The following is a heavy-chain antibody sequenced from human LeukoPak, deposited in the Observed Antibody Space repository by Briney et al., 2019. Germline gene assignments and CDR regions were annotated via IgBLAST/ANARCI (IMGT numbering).Heavy chain of an antibody. D-gene: IGHD1-26*01. V-gene: IGHV3-7*03. CDR1: GFTFSSYW. J-gene: IGHJ3*01. CDR2: IKQDGSEK. CDR3: ARDQTPNRFSG. Sequence: GGSLRLSFAASGFTFSSYWMSWVRQAPGKGLEWVANIKQDGSEKYYVDSVKGRFTISRDNSKNTLYLQMNSLRAEDAAVYYCARDQTPNRFSGWGQGTMVTVSS.